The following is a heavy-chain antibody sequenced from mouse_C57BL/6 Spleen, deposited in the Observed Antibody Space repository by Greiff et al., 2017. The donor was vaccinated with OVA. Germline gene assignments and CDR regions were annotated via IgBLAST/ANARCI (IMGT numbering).Heavy chain of an antibody. D-gene: IGHD4-1*01. V-gene: IGHV5-4*01. CDR1: GFTFSSYA. CDR2: ISDGGSYT. Sequence: EVKLVESGGGLVKPGGSLKLSCAASGFTFSSYAMSWVRQTPEKRLEWVATISDGGSYTYYPDNVKGRFTISRDNSKNNLYLQMSHLKSEDTAMSYCARDQRLTGTAMNYWGHGTSVTVSS. J-gene: IGHJ4*01. CDR3: ARDQRLTGTAMNY.